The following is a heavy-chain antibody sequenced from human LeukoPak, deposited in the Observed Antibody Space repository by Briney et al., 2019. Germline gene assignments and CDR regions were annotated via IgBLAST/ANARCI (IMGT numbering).Heavy chain of an antibody. CDR3: AREVAGNYGSGSYYMFDY. V-gene: IGHV1-18*01. J-gene: IGHJ4*02. CDR1: GYTFTSYG. CDR2: ISAYDGNT. D-gene: IGHD3-10*01. Sequence: ASVKVSCKASGYTFTSYGISWVRQAPGQGLEWMGWISAYDGNTNYAQKLQGRVTMTTDTSTSTAYMELRSLRSDDTAVYYCAREVAGNYGSGSYYMFDYWGQGTLVTVSS.